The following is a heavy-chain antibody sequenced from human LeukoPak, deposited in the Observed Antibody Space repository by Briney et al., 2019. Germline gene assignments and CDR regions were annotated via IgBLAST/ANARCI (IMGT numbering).Heavy chain of an antibody. V-gene: IGHV3-48*04. CDR2: ITSSGNTI. Sequence: PGGSLRLSCAASGFTFSSYWMSWVRQAPGKGLEWVSYITSSGNTIYYADSVKGRFTISRDNAKNSLYLEMNSLRAEDTAVYYCARANYYDISGYDYWGQGTLVTVSS. CDR3: ARANYYDISGYDY. CDR1: GFTFSSYW. J-gene: IGHJ4*02. D-gene: IGHD3-22*01.